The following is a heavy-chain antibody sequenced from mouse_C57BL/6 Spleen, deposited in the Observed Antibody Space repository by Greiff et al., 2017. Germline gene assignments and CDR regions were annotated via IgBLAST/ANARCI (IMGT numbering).Heavy chain of an antibody. CDR1: GYTFTSYW. CDR2: IDPSDSET. D-gene: IGHD2-3*01. CDR3: ARGLLNWYFAV. V-gene: IGHV1-52*01. Sequence: QVQLKQPGAELVRPGSSVKLSCKASGYTFTSYWMHWVKQRPIQGLDWIGNIDPSDSETPYNQKFKDKATLTVDKSSSTAYMQLSSLTSEDSAVYYCARGLLNWYFAVWGTGTTVTVSS. J-gene: IGHJ1*03.